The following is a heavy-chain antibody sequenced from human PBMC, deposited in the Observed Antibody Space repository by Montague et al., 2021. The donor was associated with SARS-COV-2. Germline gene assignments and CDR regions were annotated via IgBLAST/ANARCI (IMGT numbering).Heavy chain of an antibody. D-gene: IGHD2-15*01. V-gene: IGHV3-53*01. CDR2: IYSGVNT. Sequence: SLRLSCAASGFSVSNHYMTWVRQAPGKGLDWVPVIYSGVNTYYADSVIGRFTISRDNSTNISYLQMNRLRVADTAVYYCARMAGGNASRPFDHWGQGTLVTVSS. CDR3: ARMAGGNASRPFDH. CDR1: GFSVSNHY. J-gene: IGHJ5*02.